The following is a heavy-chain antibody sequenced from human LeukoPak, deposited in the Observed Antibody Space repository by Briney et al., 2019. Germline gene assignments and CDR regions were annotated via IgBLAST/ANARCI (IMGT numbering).Heavy chain of an antibody. CDR2: IYHSGST. D-gene: IGHD5-18*01. CDR3: ARERWGVGYSYGYNAFDI. CDR1: GYSISSGYY. Sequence: SETLSLTCTVSGYSISSGYYWGWIRQPPGKGLEWIGSIYHSGSTYYNPSFKSRVTISVDTSKNQFSLKLSSVTAADTAVYYCARERWGVGYSYGYNAFDIWGQGTMVTVSS. J-gene: IGHJ3*02. V-gene: IGHV4-38-2*02.